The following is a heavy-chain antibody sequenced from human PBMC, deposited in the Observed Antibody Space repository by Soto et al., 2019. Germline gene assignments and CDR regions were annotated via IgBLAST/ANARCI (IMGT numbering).Heavy chain of an antibody. J-gene: IGHJ4*02. CDR2: IKSKTDGGTT. D-gene: IGHD6-13*01. CDR1: GFTFNNAW. Sequence: EVQLVESGGGLVQPGGSLRVSCAASGFTFNNAWMNWVRQAPGKGLEWVGRIKSKTDGGTTNYAEPGRSRFTISRDDSKNTLYLQMISLKTEDTAVYYCTTVVLSPWYPDYWGQRTLVTVSS. CDR3: TTVVLSPWYPDY. V-gene: IGHV3-15*07.